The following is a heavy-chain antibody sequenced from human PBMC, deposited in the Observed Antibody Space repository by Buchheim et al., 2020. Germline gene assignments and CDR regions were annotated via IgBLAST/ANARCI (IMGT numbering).Heavy chain of an antibody. CDR1: GFTFRTYA. D-gene: IGHD4/OR15-4a*01. J-gene: IGHJ4*02. V-gene: IGHV3-23*01. CDR3: AKYGDNPPWYDS. Sequence: EVHLLESGGGLVQPGGSLRLSCIASGFTFRTYAMTWVRQIPGQGLEWVSAISGVGDSTYYADSVKGRFTTFRDNSRYTGYSQMNSLRAEDTALYYCAKYGDNPPWYDSWGQGTL. CDR2: ISGVGDST.